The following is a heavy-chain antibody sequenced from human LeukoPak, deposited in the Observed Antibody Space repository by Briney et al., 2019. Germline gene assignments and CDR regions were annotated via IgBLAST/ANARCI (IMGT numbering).Heavy chain of an antibody. J-gene: IGHJ4*02. CDR2: INPNSGGK. CDR3: ARRKPLDY. CDR1: GYTFTGYY. V-gene: IGHV1-2*02. Sequence: GASVKVSCKASGYTFTGYYMHWVRPAPGQGLEWMGWINPNSGGKNYAQKFQGRLTMTRDTSISTAYMELSRLRSDDTAVYYCARRKPLDYWGQGTLVTVSS.